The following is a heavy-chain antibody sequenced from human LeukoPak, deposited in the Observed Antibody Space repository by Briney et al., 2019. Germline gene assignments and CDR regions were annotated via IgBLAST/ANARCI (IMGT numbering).Heavy chain of an antibody. CDR3: ASGGTWIILTGSSFSS. CDR2: ISYSGSA. Sequence: SETLSLTCIVSGGSISSGDYYWSWIRQPPGKGLEWFGFISYSGSAHYNPSLESRLTISIDTSRNQFSLKLSSVTAADTAVYNCASGGTWIILTGSSFSSWGQGTLVTVSS. V-gene: IGHV4-30-4*01. D-gene: IGHD3-9*01. CDR1: GGSISSGDYY. J-gene: IGHJ5*02.